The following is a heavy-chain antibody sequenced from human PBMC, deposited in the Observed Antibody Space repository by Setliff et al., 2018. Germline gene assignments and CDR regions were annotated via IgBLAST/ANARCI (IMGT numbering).Heavy chain of an antibody. Sequence: ASVKVSCKASGYTFTSYAMNWVRQAPGQGLEWMGWISAYNGNTNYAQKLQGRVTMTTDTSTSTAYMELRSLRSDDTAVYYCARHTGTAWVDWFDPWGQGTLVTVSS. D-gene: IGHD1-1*01. CDR1: GYTFTSYA. V-gene: IGHV1-18*01. J-gene: IGHJ5*02. CDR3: ARHTGTAWVDWFDP. CDR2: ISAYNGNT.